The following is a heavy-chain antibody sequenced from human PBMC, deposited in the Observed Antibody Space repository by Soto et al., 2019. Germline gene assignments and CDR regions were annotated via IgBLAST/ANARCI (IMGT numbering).Heavy chain of an antibody. CDR3: ARGSGEYFDY. Sequence: PSETLSLTCTVSGGSISSYYWSWIRQPPGKGLEWIGEIYYSGSTNYNPSLKSRVTISVDTSKNQFSLKLSSVTAADTAVYYCARGSGEYFDYWGQGTLVTSPQ. D-gene: IGHD2-15*01. V-gene: IGHV4-59*12. J-gene: IGHJ4*02. CDR2: IYYSGST. CDR1: GGSISSYY.